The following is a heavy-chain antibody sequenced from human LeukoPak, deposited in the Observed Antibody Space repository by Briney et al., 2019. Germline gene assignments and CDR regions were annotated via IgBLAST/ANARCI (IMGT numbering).Heavy chain of an antibody. D-gene: IGHD2-15*01. CDR1: GDSIKSTSYH. Sequence: SETLSLTCTVSGDSIKSTSYHWGWIRQPPGKGLEWIGSIYCSGTTYYNPSLISRLTISVDTSRNQFSLRLSSVTAADTAVYHCAREVASSVEYWGQGSLVTVSS. CDR3: AREVASSVEY. J-gene: IGHJ4*02. CDR2: IYCSGTT. V-gene: IGHV4-39*02.